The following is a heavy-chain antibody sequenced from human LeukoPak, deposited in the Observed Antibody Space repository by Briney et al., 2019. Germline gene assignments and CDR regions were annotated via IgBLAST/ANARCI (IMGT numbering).Heavy chain of an antibody. J-gene: IGHJ4*02. V-gene: IGHV1-8*02. CDR2: MNPNSGNT. Sequence: ASVKVSCKASGYTFTSYDINWVRQATGQGLEWMGWMNPNSGNTGFAQKFQGRVTMTRNTSISTAYMELGSLRSEDTAVYYCARVPTYPMIAATGTGGGDYWGQGTLVTVSS. CDR1: GYTFTSYD. D-gene: IGHD6-13*01. CDR3: ARVPTYPMIAATGTGGGDY.